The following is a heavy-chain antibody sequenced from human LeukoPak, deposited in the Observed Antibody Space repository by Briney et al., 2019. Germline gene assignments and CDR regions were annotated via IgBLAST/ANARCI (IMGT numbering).Heavy chain of an antibody. V-gene: IGHV1-69*05. Sequence: GSSVKVSCKASGGTFSSYTISWVRQAPGQGLEWMGRIIPIFGTANYAQKFQGRVTITTDESTSTAYMELSSLRSEDTAVYYCAMTTLTYYDILTGYPNWFDPWGQGTLVTVSS. CDR2: IIPIFGTA. J-gene: IGHJ5*02. CDR1: GGTFSSYT. D-gene: IGHD3-9*01. CDR3: AMTTLTYYDILTGYPNWFDP.